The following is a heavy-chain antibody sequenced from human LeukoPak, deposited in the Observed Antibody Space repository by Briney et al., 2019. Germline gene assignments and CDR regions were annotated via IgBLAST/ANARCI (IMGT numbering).Heavy chain of an antibody. Sequence: GGSLRLSCAASGFTFSSYGMSWVRQAPGKGLEWVSAISGSGGSTYYADSVNGRFTISRDNSKNTLYLQMNRLRAEDTAVYYCAKGFRMVRGVIRYYYYYYMDVWGKGTTVTISS. V-gene: IGHV3-23*01. CDR1: GFTFSSYG. J-gene: IGHJ6*03. CDR3: AKGFRMVRGVIRYYYYYYMDV. D-gene: IGHD3-10*01. CDR2: ISGSGGST.